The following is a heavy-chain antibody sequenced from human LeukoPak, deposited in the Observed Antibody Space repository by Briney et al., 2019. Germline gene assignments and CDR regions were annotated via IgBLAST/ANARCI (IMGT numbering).Heavy chain of an antibody. CDR1: GYTFTGYC. Sequence: ASVKVSCKASGYTFTGYCMHWVRQAPGQGLEWMGWINPNSGGTNYAQKFQGWVTMTRDTSISTAYMEMSRLRSDDTAVYYCARGGITGTTRGPTRLNDAFDIWGQGTMVIVSS. J-gene: IGHJ3*02. CDR2: INPNSGGT. CDR3: ARGGITGTTRGPTRLNDAFDI. D-gene: IGHD1-20*01. V-gene: IGHV1-2*04.